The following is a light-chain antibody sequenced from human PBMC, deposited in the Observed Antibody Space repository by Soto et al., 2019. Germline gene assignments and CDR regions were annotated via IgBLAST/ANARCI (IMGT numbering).Light chain of an antibody. CDR2: GAS. V-gene: IGKV3-20*01. Sequence: EIVLTQSPGTLYLSPGERATLSCRASQSVRSSYLAWYQQKPGQAPRLLIYGASSRATGIPDRFSGSGSGTDFTLTISRLESEDFAVYYCQQYGSSLTWSFGQGTKVEIK. CDR3: QQYGSSLTWS. J-gene: IGKJ1*01. CDR1: QSVRSSY.